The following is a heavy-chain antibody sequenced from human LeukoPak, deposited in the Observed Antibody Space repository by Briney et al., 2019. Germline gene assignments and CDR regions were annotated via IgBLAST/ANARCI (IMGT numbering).Heavy chain of an antibody. D-gene: IGHD6-19*01. CDR2: TYYRSKWYN. CDR3: ARDGYSSGWYPRAHPCNWFDP. Sequence: SQTLSLTCALSGDSVSRNGAAWNWIRQSPSRGLEWLGRTYYRSKWYNDYAVSVKSRITINPDTSKNQFSLQLNSVTPEDTAVYYCARDGYSSGWYPRAHPCNWFDPWGQGTLVTVSS. V-gene: IGHV6-1*01. CDR1: GDSVSRNGAA. J-gene: IGHJ5*02.